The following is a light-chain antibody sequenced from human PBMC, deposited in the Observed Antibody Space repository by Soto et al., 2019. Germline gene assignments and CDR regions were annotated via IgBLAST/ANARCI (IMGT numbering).Light chain of an antibody. Sequence: EIVLTQSPGTLSLSPGERATLSCRASQSVSSSYLAWYQHKPGQAPRILIYGASSRATGIPDRFSGSGSWIEFTLTISRLEPEDFAVYYCQQYGSSPHTFGQGTKLQIK. CDR3: QQYGSSPHT. V-gene: IGKV3-20*01. CDR1: QSVSSSY. J-gene: IGKJ2*01. CDR2: GAS.